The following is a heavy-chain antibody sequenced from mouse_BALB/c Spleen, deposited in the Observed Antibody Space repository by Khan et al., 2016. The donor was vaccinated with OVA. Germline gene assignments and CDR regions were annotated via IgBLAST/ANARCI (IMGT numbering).Heavy chain of an antibody. V-gene: IGHV9-3-1*01. D-gene: IGHD2-4*01. CDR2: INTYTGEP. CDR1: GYTFTNYG. J-gene: IGHJ1*01. Sequence: QIQLVQSGPELKKPGETVKISCKISGYTFTNYGMNWVKQAPGKGLKWMGWINTYTGEPTYADALKGRFAFSWKTSASSAYLQINNLRNEYTATSFCAREATYYDFGYWYFDVWGAGTAVPVSS. CDR3: AREATYYDFGYWYFDV.